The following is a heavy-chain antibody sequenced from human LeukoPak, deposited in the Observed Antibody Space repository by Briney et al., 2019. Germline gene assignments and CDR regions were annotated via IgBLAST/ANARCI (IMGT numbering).Heavy chain of an antibody. CDR2: IKQDGSEK. CDR3: ARVEMAAALYYYYYGMDV. Sequence: GGSLRLSCAASGFTFSRYWMSWVRQAPGKGLEWVANIKQDGSEKFYVDSVKGRFTISRDNAKNALYLQMNSLRAEDTAVYYCARVEMAAALYYYYYGMDVWGQGTTVTVSS. CDR1: GFTFSRYW. J-gene: IGHJ6*02. V-gene: IGHV3-7*01. D-gene: IGHD6-13*01.